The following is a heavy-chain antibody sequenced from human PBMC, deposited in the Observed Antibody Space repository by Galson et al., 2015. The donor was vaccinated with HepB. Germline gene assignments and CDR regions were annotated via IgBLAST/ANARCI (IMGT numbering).Heavy chain of an antibody. CDR1: GFTFRTYG. D-gene: IGHD6-13*01. Sequence: SLRLSCAASGFTFRTYGMHWVRQAPGKGLQWVAVIWSDGSNQYYADSVKGRLTISRDNSKNTVYLQLNSLRAGDTAIYYCAKCSGSNWFVPHHFDSWGQGTLVTVSS. J-gene: IGHJ4*02. CDR2: IWSDGSNQ. V-gene: IGHV3-33*06. CDR3: AKCSGSNWFVPHHFDS.